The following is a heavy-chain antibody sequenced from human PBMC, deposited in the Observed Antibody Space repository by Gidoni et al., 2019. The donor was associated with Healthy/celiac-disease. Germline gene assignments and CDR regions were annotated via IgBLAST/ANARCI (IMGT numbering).Heavy chain of an antibody. CDR1: GCSFSSYE. V-gene: IGHV3-48*03. CDR3: ATIIAVAGTGDDY. Sequence: EVQLVESGGGVVQPGGALRLSCAASGCSFSSYEMNWVRLGPGKGLGWVSYISSSGSTIYYTDSVKGRFTISRDNAKNSLYLQRNSLRAEDTAVYYCATIIAVAGTGDDYWGQGTLVTVSS. CDR2: ISSSGSTI. J-gene: IGHJ4*02. D-gene: IGHD6-19*01.